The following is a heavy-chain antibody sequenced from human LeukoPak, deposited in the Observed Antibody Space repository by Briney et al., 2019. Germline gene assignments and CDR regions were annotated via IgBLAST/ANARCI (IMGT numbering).Heavy chain of an antibody. CDR1: GFTFSSHS. CDR2: ISSSSSYI. V-gene: IGHV3-21*01. Sequence: GGSLRLSCAASGFTFSSHSMNWVRQAPGKGLEWVSSISSSSSYIYYADSVKGRFTISRDNAKNSLYLQMNSLRAEDTGVYYCARAAAGTMVIWGQGTMVTVSS. D-gene: IGHD6-13*01. CDR3: ARAAAGTMVI. J-gene: IGHJ3*02.